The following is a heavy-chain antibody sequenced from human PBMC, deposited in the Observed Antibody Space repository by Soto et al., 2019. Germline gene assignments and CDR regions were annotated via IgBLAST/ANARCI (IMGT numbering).Heavy chain of an antibody. D-gene: IGHD6-25*01. CDR3: ATSGWYGMDV. CDR2: MNPNSGNT. V-gene: IGHV1-8*01. J-gene: IGHJ6*02. CDR1: GYTFTSYD. Sequence: DSVKVACKASGYTFTSYDINWVRQATGQGLEWMGWMNPNSGNTGYAQKFQGRVTMTRNTSISTAYMELSSLRSEDTAVYYCATSGWYGMDVWGQGTTDTVSS.